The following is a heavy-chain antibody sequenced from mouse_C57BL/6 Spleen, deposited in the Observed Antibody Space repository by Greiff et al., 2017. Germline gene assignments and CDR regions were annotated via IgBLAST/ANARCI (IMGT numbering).Heavy chain of an antibody. D-gene: IGHD1-1*01. Sequence: EVKLMESGPELVKPGASVKISCKASGYSFTDYNMNWVKQSNGKSLEWIGVINPNYGTTSYNQKFKGKATLTVDQSSSTAYMQLNSLTSEDSAVYYCARSGSHYGSTFAYWGQGTLVTVSA. CDR1: GYSFTDYN. CDR2: INPNYGTT. J-gene: IGHJ3*01. CDR3: ARSGSHYGSTFAY. V-gene: IGHV1-39*01.